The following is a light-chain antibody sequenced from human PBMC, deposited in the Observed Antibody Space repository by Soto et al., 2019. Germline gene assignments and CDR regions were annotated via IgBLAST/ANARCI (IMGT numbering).Light chain of an antibody. J-gene: IGKJ1*01. V-gene: IGKV3D-20*02. Sequence: EIVLSQSPGTLSSSPGERITLSCRASHSFSSSLLAWYQQKPGHPPRLLIYDASDRAPGVPERFSASGSATDFTLTINSLEPEDFAIYFCQQRANWPRTFGQGTRLEV. CDR2: DAS. CDR1: HSFSSSL. CDR3: QQRANWPRT.